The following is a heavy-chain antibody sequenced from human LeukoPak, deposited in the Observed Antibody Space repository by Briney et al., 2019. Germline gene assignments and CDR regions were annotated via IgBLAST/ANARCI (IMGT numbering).Heavy chain of an antibody. CDR3: ARESLAYCGGDCAPEEKDY. D-gene: IGHD2-21*02. J-gene: IGHJ4*02. V-gene: IGHV1-18*01. CDR1: GYTFTSYG. CDR2: ISAYNGNT. Sequence: ASVKVSCKASGYTFTSYGISWVRQAPGQGLEWMGWISAYNGNTDYAQKLQGRVTMTTDTSTSTAYMELRSLRSDDTAVYYCARESLAYCGGDCAPEEKDYWGQGTLVTVSS.